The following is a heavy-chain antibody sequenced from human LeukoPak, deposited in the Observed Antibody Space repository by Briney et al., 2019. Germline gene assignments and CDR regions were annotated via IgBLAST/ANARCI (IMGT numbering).Heavy chain of an antibody. D-gene: IGHD6-13*01. CDR3: SRLIAAAGDY. J-gene: IGHJ4*02. Sequence: SETLSLTCTVSGGSISSSSYYWGWIRQPPGKGLEWIGSIYFTGSSYYNPTLKSRVTISVDTSKNQSSLKLSSVTAADTAVYYCSRLIAAAGDYWGQGTLVTVSS. CDR2: IYFTGSS. V-gene: IGHV4-39*01. CDR1: GGSISSSSYY.